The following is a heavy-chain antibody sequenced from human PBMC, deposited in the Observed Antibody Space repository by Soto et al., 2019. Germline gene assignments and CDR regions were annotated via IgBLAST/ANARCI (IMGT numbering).Heavy chain of an antibody. CDR3: AKDRGGSGAFDI. Sequence: EGQLVEFGGGLVKPGGSLRLSCAASGFSFSIYSYNWVRQAPGKGLEWLSYISPAGSSIYYADSVKGRFTISRDSARDSVYLQMNSLRAEDTAVYCCAKDRGGSGAFDIWGQGTRVTVSS. CDR2: ISPAGSSI. CDR1: GFSFSIYS. V-gene: IGHV3-48*01. D-gene: IGHD3-10*01. J-gene: IGHJ3*02.